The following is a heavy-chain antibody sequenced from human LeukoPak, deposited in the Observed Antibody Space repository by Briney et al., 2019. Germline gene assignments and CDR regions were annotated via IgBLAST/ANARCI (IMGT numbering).Heavy chain of an antibody. J-gene: IGHJ5*02. D-gene: IGHD3-10*01. CDR2: TYYRSKWYN. Sequence: SQTLSLTCAISGDSVSSNSAAWNWIRQSPSRGLEWLGRTYYRSKWYNDYAVSVKSRITINPDTSKNQFSLKLSSVTAADTAVYYCARRPQATQKVRGLYNWFDPWGQGTLVTVSS. V-gene: IGHV6-1*01. CDR3: ARRPQATQKVRGLYNWFDP. CDR1: GDSVSSNSAA.